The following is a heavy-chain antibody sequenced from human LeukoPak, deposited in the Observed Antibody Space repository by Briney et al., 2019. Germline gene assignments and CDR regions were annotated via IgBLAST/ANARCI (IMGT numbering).Heavy chain of an antibody. CDR3: ARGSSRPPNAFDI. D-gene: IGHD6-6*01. CDR2: IKQDGSEK. J-gene: IGHJ3*02. Sequence: PGGSLRLSCAASGFTFSSHWMSWVRQAPGKGLEWVANIKQDGSEKYYVDSVKGRFTISRDNAKNSLYLQMNSLRAEDTAVYYCARGSSRPPNAFDIWAKGQWSPSLQ. V-gene: IGHV3-7*01. CDR1: GFTFSSHW.